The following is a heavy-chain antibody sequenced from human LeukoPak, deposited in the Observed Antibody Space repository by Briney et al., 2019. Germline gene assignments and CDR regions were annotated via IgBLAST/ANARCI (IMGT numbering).Heavy chain of an antibody. CDR1: GYTFTSYG. Sequence: ASVRVSCKASGYTFTSYGISWVRQAPGQGLEWMGWIRVYNGDTHYAQKLQGRVTMTTDKSTSTAYMELRSLRSDDTAVYYCATGYCTSTNCRIDYWGQGTLVSVSS. V-gene: IGHV1-18*01. D-gene: IGHD2-2*03. CDR2: IRVYNGDT. J-gene: IGHJ4*02. CDR3: ATGYCTSTNCRIDY.